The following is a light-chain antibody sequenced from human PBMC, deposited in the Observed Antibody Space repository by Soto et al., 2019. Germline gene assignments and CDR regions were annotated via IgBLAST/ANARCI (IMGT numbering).Light chain of an antibody. CDR2: RND. J-gene: IGLJ2*01. CDR3: AAWDDSLTGRV. Sequence: QSVLTQPPSASGTPGQRVTISCSGSSSSIGTNHVYWYQQIPGTAPKLLIYRNDQRTSGVTDRFSGSKSGTSASLAISGLRSEDEADYYCAAWDDSLTGRVFGGGTKLTVL. V-gene: IGLV1-47*01. CDR1: SSSIGTNH.